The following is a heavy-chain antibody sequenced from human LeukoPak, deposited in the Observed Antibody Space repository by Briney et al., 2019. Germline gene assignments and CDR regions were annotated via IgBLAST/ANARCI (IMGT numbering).Heavy chain of an antibody. V-gene: IGHV1-69*02. Sequence: TSVKVSFKSSGGTCTSYTISWVRQAPGQGLEWMGMIIPIFGIENNAQKFQGRVTITAEKSTSTEYMELSSLRSADTAVYYCARVSEGAFDIWGQGTMVIVSS. CDR1: GGTCTSYT. J-gene: IGHJ3*02. CDR3: ARVSEGAFDI. CDR2: IIPIFGIE.